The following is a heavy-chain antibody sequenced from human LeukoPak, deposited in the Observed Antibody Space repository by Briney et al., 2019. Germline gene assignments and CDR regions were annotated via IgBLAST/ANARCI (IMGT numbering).Heavy chain of an antibody. D-gene: IGHD3-9*01. V-gene: IGHV3-30*02. CDR2: IWRDGSNK. J-gene: IGHJ4*02. CDR1: GFTFSTYA. Sequence: GGSLRLSCVASGFTFSTYAMHWVRQAPGEGLEWVAMIWRDGSNKYYTDSVKGRFTISRDNSKNTLYLQMNSLRAEDTAVYYCARDSLTGYYIGYFDYWGQGTLVTVSS. CDR3: ARDSLTGYYIGYFDY.